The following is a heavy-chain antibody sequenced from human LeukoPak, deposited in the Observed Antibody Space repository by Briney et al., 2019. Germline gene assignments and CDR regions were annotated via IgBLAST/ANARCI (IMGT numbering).Heavy chain of an antibody. V-gene: IGHV1-46*01. CDR1: GYTFTCYY. CDR2: INPSGGST. Sequence: ASVKVSCKASGYTFTCYYMHWVRQAPGQGLEWMGIINPSGGSTSYAQKFQGRVTMTRDTSTSTVYMELSSLRSEDTAVYYCHAIITMVRGVIITTLDYWGQGTLVTVSS. CDR3: HAIITMVRGVIITTLDY. J-gene: IGHJ4*02. D-gene: IGHD3-10*01.